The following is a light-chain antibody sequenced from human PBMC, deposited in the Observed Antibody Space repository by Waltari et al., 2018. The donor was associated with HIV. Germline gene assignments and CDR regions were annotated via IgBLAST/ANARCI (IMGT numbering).Light chain of an antibody. CDR1: YLGDKY. CDR3: QAWDSSTVL. V-gene: IGLV3-1*01. Sequence: SHELTQPPSVSVSPGQTASITCSGDYLGDKYASWYQQKPGQSPVLVIYQDDNRPSGIPERFSGSNSGNTATLTITGTQAMDEADYYCQAWDSSTVLFGGGTKLTVL. J-gene: IGLJ2*01. CDR2: QDD.